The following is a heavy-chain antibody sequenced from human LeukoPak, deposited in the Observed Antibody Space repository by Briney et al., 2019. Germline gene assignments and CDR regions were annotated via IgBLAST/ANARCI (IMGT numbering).Heavy chain of an antibody. CDR2: ISSSSSYI. CDR1: GFTFSSYS. V-gene: IGHV3-21*01. Sequence: GGSLRLSCAASGFTFSSYSMNWVRQAPGKGLEWVSSISSSSSYIYYADSVKGRFTISRDNARNSLYLQMNSLRAEDTAVYYCARLWFGELLKDYWGQGTLVTVSS. J-gene: IGHJ4*02. CDR3: ARLWFGELLKDY. D-gene: IGHD3-10*01.